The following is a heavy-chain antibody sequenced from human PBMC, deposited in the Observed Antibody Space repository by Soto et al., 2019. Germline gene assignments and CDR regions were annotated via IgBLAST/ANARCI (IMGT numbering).Heavy chain of an antibody. CDR1: GYTFTSYY. D-gene: IGHD4-17*01. CDR3: ARVRPARDYGGIDFDY. V-gene: IGHV1-46*01. CDR2: INPSGGST. J-gene: IGHJ4*02. Sequence: QVQLVQSGAEVKKPGASVKVSCKASGYTFTSYYMHWVRQAPGQGLEWMGIINPSGGSTSYAQKYQGRVTMTRDTYTSTVYMELISLRSEDTAVYYCARVRPARDYGGIDFDYWGQGTLVTVSS.